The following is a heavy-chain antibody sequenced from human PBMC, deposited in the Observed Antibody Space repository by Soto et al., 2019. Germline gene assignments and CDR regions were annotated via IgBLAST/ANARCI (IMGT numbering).Heavy chain of an antibody. CDR3: VRQGIGNLHGLVDV. CDR2: VYSTGGT. CDR1: SGPTSSHN. V-gene: IGHV4-59*08. J-gene: IGHJ6*02. D-gene: IGHD1-1*01. Sequence: QVQLQQSGPGLVKPSETLSLTCSVSSGPTSSHNWGWIRQTPGRGLEWIGYVYSTGGTSYNPSLNSRVTISADTSTNHISLTLTSVTAADTAVYYCVRQGIGNLHGLVDVWGQGTTVSVSS.